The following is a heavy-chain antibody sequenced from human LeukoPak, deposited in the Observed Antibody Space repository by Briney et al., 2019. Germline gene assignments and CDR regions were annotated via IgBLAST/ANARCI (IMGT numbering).Heavy chain of an antibody. CDR3: GRRRYDFWSGYWLDY. V-gene: IGHV4-34*01. D-gene: IGHD3-3*01. CDR1: GGSFSGYY. Sequence: PSETLSLTCAVDGGSFSGYYWSWIRQPPGKGLEWIGEINHSGSTNYNPSLKSRVTISVDTSKNQFSLKLSSVTAADTAVYYCGRRRYDFWSGYWLDYWGQGTLVTVPS. CDR2: INHSGST. J-gene: IGHJ4*02.